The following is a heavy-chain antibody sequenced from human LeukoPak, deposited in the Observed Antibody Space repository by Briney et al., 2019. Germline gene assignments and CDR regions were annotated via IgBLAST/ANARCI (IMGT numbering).Heavy chain of an antibody. CDR3: ATRGIYCSTTTCPFDY. J-gene: IGHJ4*02. CDR2: INPSGGTT. CDR1: GYTFTRYN. V-gene: IGHV1-46*01. D-gene: IGHD2-2*01. Sequence: ASVKVSCKASGYTFTRYNMHWVRQAPGQGLEWMGVINPSGGTTGYAQRFQGRVTMTRDTSTSTVYMELSSLRSEDTAVYYCATRGIYCSTTTCPFDYWGQGTPVTVSS.